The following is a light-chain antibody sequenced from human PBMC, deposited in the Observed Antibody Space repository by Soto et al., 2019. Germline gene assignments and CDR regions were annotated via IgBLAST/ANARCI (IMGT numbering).Light chain of an antibody. CDR3: TAYTSSSTLDV. V-gene: IGLV2-14*01. J-gene: IGLJ1*01. Sequence: QSALTQPASVSGSPGQSITISCTGTSSDVGGYNYVSWYQQHPGKAPKLMIYEVSNRPLGVSNRFSGSKSGNTASLTISGVQAEDEADYCCTAYTSSSTLDVFGTGTKVTVL. CDR2: EVS. CDR1: SSDVGGYNY.